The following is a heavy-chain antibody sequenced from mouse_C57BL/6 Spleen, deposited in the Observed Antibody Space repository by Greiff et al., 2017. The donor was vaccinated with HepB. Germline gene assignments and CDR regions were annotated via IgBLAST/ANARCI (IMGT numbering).Heavy chain of an antibody. J-gene: IGHJ2*01. CDR1: GFTFSDYG. CDR2: ISSGSSTI. V-gene: IGHV5-17*01. CDR3: AREDPYYGSSYDYFDY. Sequence: EVKLVESGGGLVKPGGSLKLSCAASGFTFSDYGMHWVRQAPEKGLEWVAYISSGSSTIYYADTVKGRFTISRDNAKNTLFLQMTSLRSEDTAMYYCAREDPYYGSSYDYFDYWGQGTTLTVSS. D-gene: IGHD1-1*01.